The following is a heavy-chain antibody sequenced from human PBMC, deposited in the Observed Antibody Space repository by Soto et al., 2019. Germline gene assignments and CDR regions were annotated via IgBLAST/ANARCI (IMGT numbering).Heavy chain of an antibody. V-gene: IGHV3-30-3*01. CDR1: GFTFSSYA. J-gene: IGHJ6*02. CDR2: ISYDGSNK. Sequence: PGGSLRLSCAASGFTFSSYAMHWVRQAPGKGLEWVAVISYDGSNKYYADSVKGRFTISRDNSKNTLYLQMNSLRAEDTAVYYCARDRWSSSWYYYYGMDVWGQGTTVTVSS. D-gene: IGHD6-13*01. CDR3: ARDRWSSSWYYYYGMDV.